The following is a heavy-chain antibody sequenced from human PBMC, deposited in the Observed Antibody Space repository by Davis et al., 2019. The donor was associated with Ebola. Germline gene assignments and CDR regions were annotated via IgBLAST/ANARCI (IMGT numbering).Heavy chain of an antibody. J-gene: IGHJ6*03. Sequence: AASVKVSCKASGYTFTAYYLHWVRRAPGQGLEWMGWINPNSGGTNYAQKLQGRVTMTTDTSTSTAYMELRSLRSDDTAVYYCARDLGMVYYYYMDVWGKGTTVTVSS. D-gene: IGHD7-27*01. V-gene: IGHV1-2*02. CDR2: INPNSGGT. CDR1: GYTFTAYY. CDR3: ARDLGMVYYYYMDV.